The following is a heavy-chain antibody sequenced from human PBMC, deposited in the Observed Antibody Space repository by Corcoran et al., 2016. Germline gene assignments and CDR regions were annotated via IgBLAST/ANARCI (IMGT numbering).Heavy chain of an antibody. Sequence: QVQLVQSGAEVKKPGSSVKVYCKASGGTFSSYAISWVRQAPGQGLAWMGGIIPIFGTANYAQKFQGRVTITADESTSTAYMELSSLRSEDTAVYYCAREGGVVVPAASPWRYYYYGMDVWGQGTTVTVSS. CDR2: IIPIFGTA. CDR1: GGTFSSYA. J-gene: IGHJ6*02. V-gene: IGHV1-69*01. D-gene: IGHD2-2*01. CDR3: AREGGVVVPAASPWRYYYYGMDV.